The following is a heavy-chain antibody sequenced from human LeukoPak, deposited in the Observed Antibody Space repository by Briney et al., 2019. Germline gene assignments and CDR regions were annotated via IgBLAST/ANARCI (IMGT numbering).Heavy chain of an antibody. CDR2: IYYSGST. CDR3: AREDPYSPPGV. D-gene: IGHD3-10*01. Sequence: SETLSLTCTVSGGSISSYYWGWIRQPPGKGLEWIGSIYYSGSTYYNPSLKSRVTISVDTSKNQFPLKLSSVTAADTAVYYCAREDPYSPPGVWGQGTLVTVSS. CDR1: GGSISSYY. J-gene: IGHJ4*02. V-gene: IGHV4-39*06.